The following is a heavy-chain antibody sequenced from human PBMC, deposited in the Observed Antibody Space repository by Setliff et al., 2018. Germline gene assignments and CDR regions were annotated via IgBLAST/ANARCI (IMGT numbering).Heavy chain of an antibody. V-gene: IGHV4-30-4*08. Sequence: ASETLSLTCTVSGGSISSGDYYWSWIRQPPGKGLEWIGYIYYSGSTYYNPSLKSRVTISVDTSKNQFSLKLSSVTAADTAVYYCARAPPYYGSGLLWFDPWGQGTLVTVSS. D-gene: IGHD3-10*01. J-gene: IGHJ5*02. CDR1: GGSISSGDYY. CDR2: IYYSGST. CDR3: ARAPPYYGSGLLWFDP.